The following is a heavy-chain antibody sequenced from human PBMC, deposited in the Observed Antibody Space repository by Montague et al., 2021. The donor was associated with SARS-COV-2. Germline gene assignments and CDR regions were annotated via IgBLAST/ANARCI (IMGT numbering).Heavy chain of an antibody. CDR3: ARGIMEYYDFWSGYYPGYYYYYGMDV. CDR2: ISYDGSNK. CDR1: GFTFSSYA. J-gene: IGHJ6*02. D-gene: IGHD3-3*01. V-gene: IGHV3-30*04. Sequence: SLRLSCAASGFTFSSYAMHWVRQAPGKGLEWVAVISYDGSNKYYADSVKGRFTISRDNSKNTLYLQMNSLRAGDTAVYYCARGIMEYYDFWSGYYPGYYYYYGMDVWGQGTTVTVSS.